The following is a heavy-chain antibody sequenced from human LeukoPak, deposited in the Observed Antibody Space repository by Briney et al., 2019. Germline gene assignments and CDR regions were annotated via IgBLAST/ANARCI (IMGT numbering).Heavy chain of an antibody. CDR2: IIPIFGTA. CDR1: GGTFSSYA. J-gene: IGHJ4*02. D-gene: IGHD6-13*01. Sequence: SVKVSCKASGGTFSSYAISWVRQAPGQGLEWMGGIIPIFGTANYAQKFQGRVTITTDESTSTAYMELSSLRSEDTAVYYCARGSNEQQLVPGFDYWGQGTLVTVSS. CDR3: ARGSNEQQLVPGFDY. V-gene: IGHV1-69*05.